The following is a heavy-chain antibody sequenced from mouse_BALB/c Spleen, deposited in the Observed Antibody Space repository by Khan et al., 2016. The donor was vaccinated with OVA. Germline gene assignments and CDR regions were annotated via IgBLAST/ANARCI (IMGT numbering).Heavy chain of an antibody. D-gene: IGHD1-1*02. CDR1: GFTFTDYY. Sequence: VELEESGGGFMQPGGSLTLSCATSGFTFTDYYMYWVRQTPEKRLEWVACISHRGTTPSYSDTVRGRFTISRDNATNTLYLQMSRLTSEDTAMYSCARDGGGGGLAYWGQGTLVTVSA. J-gene: IGHJ3*01. CDR3: ARDGGGGGLAY. V-gene: IGHV5-12*02. CDR2: ISHRGTTP.